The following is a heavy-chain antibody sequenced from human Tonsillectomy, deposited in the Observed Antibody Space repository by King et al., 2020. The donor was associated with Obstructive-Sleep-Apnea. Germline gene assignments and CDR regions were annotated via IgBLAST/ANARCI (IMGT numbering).Heavy chain of an antibody. Sequence: VQLVQSGAEVKKPGSSVKVSCKASGGTFSSYAISWVRQAPGQGLEWMGGIIPIFVTANYAQKFQGRVTITADESTSTAYMELSSLRSEDTAVYYCARDDPLITVTTKVYYYYGMDVWGQGTTVTVSS. D-gene: IGHD4-11*01. CDR1: GGTFSSYA. J-gene: IGHJ6*02. V-gene: IGHV1-69*01. CDR2: IIPIFVTA. CDR3: ARDDPLITVTTKVYYYYGMDV.